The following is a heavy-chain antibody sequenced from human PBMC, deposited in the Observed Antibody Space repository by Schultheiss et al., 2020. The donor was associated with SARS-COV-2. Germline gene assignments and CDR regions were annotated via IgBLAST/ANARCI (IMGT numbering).Heavy chain of an antibody. J-gene: IGHJ2*01. CDR1: GYTFSSYG. CDR3: AGRNDKENTYYDILTGYFVFDL. CDR2: ISAYNGNT. D-gene: IGHD3-9*01. Sequence: ASVKVSCKASGYTFSSYGISWVRQAPGQGLEWMGWISAYNGNTNYAQKFQGRVTMTRDTSISTAYMELSRLRSDDTAVYYCAGRNDKENTYYDILTGYFVFDLWGRGTLVTVS. V-gene: IGHV1-18*01.